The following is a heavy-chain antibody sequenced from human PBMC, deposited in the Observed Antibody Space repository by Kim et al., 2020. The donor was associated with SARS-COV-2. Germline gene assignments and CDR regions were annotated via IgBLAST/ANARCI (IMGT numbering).Heavy chain of an antibody. D-gene: IGHD3-10*01. CDR1: GGSFSGYY. CDR2: INHSGST. CDR3: ARPVRQSRTMVRGVSCWFDP. Sequence: SETLSLTCAVYGGSFSGYYWSWIRQPPGKGLEWIGEINHSGSTNYNPSLKSRVTISVDTSKNQFSLKLSSVTAADTAVYYCARPVRQSRTMVRGVSCWFDPWGQGTLVTVSS. V-gene: IGHV4-34*01. J-gene: IGHJ5*02.